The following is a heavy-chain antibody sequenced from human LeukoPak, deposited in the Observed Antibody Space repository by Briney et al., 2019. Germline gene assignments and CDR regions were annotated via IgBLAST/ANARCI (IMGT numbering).Heavy chain of an antibody. CDR3: ARDLEAGLDY. Sequence: GGSLRLSCAASRFTFSSYAMSWVRQAPGKGLEWVSAISGSGGSTYYADSVKGRFTISRDNSKNTLYLQMNSLRAEDTAVYYCARDLEAGLDYWGQGTLVTVSS. CDR1: RFTFSSYA. V-gene: IGHV3-23*01. J-gene: IGHJ4*02. CDR2: ISGSGGST. D-gene: IGHD1-1*01.